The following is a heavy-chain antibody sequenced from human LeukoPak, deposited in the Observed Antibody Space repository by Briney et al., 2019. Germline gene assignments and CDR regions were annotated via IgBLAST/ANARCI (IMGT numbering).Heavy chain of an antibody. Sequence: TGGSLRLSCAASGFTFRSCGMHWVRQAPGKGLEWVAIIWYDGSNRYYADSVKGRFTISRDNSKNTLYLQMNSLRAEDTAVYYCASLRRDSSGWYYFDYWGQGTLVSVSS. J-gene: IGHJ4*02. V-gene: IGHV3-33*01. CDR1: GFTFRSCG. D-gene: IGHD6-19*01. CDR3: ASLRRDSSGWYYFDY. CDR2: IWYDGSNR.